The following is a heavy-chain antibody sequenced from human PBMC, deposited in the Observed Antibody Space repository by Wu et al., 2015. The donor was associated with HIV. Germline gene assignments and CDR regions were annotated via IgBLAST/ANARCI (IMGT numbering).Heavy chain of an antibody. CDR3: AREDYYDSDDAFDI. Sequence: QVQLVQSGAEVKKPGSSVKVSCKASGGTFGSYGISWVRQAPGQGLEWMGRIIPIFGTANFAQKFQGRVTITADESTSTAYMELSRLRSDDTALYYCAREDYYDSDDAFDIWGQGTVVTVSS. D-gene: IGHD3-22*01. CDR2: IIPIFGTA. J-gene: IGHJ3*02. V-gene: IGHV1-69*13. CDR1: GGTFGSYG.